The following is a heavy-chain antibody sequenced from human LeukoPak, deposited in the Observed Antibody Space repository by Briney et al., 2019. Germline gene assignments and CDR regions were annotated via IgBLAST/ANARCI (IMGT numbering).Heavy chain of an antibody. CDR2: IYHSGST. D-gene: IGHD3-10*01. Sequence: SQTLSLTCAVSGGSISSGGYSWSWIRQPPGKGLEWIGYIYHSGSTYYNPSLKSRVTISVDRSKNQFSLKLSSVTAADTAVYYCASSMARGVDRFDYWGQGTLVTVSS. CDR3: ASSMARGVDRFDY. V-gene: IGHV4-30-2*01. J-gene: IGHJ4*02. CDR1: GGSISSGGYS.